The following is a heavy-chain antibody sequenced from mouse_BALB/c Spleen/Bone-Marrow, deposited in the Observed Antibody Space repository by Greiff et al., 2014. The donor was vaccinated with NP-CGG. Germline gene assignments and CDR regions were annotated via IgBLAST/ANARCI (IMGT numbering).Heavy chain of an antibody. V-gene: IGHV2-6-5*01. D-gene: IGHD1-1*01. CDR1: GFSLTDYG. J-gene: IGHJ2*01. CDR2: IWGGGIT. CDR3: AKHDTTVVVDY. Sequence: QVHVKQSGPGLVAPSQSLSITCTVSGFSLTDYGVSWIRQPPGKGLEWLGVIWGGGITYYNSTLKSRLSISKDSSKSQVFLKMNRLQTDDTAVYYRAKHDTTVVVDYWGQGTTLTVSS.